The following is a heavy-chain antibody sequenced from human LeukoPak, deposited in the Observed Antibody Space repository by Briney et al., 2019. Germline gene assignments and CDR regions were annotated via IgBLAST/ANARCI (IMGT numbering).Heavy chain of an antibody. J-gene: IGHJ3*02. CDR1: GFTFDDYG. Sequence: PGGSLRLSCAASGFTFDDYGMSWVRQAPGKGLEWVSAINWNGGSTGYADSVKGRFTISRDNAKNSLYLQMNSLRAEDTAVYYCGRVGRNYGKDKGGAFDIWGQGTMVTVSS. D-gene: IGHD4-17*01. CDR3: GRVGRNYGKDKGGAFDI. V-gene: IGHV3-20*04. CDR2: INWNGGST.